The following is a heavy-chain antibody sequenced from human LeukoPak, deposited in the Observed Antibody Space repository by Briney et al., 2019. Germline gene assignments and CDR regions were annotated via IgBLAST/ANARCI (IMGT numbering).Heavy chain of an antibody. Sequence: GGSLRLSCAASGFTFGDYAMHWVRQAPGKGLEWVAFIRYDGSNKYYADSVKGRFTISRDNSKKTQYLQKNTLRAEDTAVYYFANSVLEYGSSSDMDVWGKGTTVTVSS. D-gene: IGHD6-6*01. J-gene: IGHJ6*04. V-gene: IGHV3-30*02. CDR2: IRYDGSNK. CDR3: ANSVLEYGSSSDMDV. CDR1: GFTFGDYA.